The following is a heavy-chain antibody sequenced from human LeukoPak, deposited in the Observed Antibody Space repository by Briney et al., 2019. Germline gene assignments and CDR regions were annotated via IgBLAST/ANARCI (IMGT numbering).Heavy chain of an antibody. CDR2: ISASSNI. CDR3: ARDRSYVGFDY. V-gene: IGHV3-69-1*01. D-gene: IGHD4-23*01. J-gene: IGHJ4*02. Sequence: PGGSLRLSCAASGFAFTDYTINWVRQAPGKGLEWVSSISASSNIYYADSVKGRFTVSRDNAKNSVYLQTNGLRAEDTAVYYCARDRSYVGFDYWGQGTLVTVSS. CDR1: GFAFTDYT.